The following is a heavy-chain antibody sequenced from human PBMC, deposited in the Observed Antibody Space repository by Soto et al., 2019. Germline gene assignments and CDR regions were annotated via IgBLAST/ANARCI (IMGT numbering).Heavy chain of an antibody. Sequence: ASVKVSCKVSGYTGTELSMHWVRQAPGKGLEWMGGFDPEDGETIYAQKFQGRVTMTEDTSTDTAYMELSSLRSEDTAVYYCATAVQKLRFLEWLLYNAFDIWGQGTMVTVSS. CDR1: GYTGTELS. V-gene: IGHV1-24*01. CDR2: FDPEDGET. D-gene: IGHD3-3*01. J-gene: IGHJ3*02. CDR3: ATAVQKLRFLEWLLYNAFDI.